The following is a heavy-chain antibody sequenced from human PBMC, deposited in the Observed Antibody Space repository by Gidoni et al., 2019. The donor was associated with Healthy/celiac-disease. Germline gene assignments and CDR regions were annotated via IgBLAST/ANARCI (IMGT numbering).Heavy chain of an antibody. CDR3: ARPAYDFWSGYSEYYFDY. V-gene: IGHV1-18*01. J-gene: IGHJ4*02. D-gene: IGHD3-3*01. Sequence: QVQLVQSGAEVKKPGASVKVSCKASGYTFTSYGISWVRQAPGQGLEWMGWISAYNGNTNYAQKLQGRVTMTTDTSTSTAYMELRSLRSDDTAVYYCARPAYDFWSGYSEYYFDYWGQGTLVTVSS. CDR2: ISAYNGNT. CDR1: GYTFTSYG.